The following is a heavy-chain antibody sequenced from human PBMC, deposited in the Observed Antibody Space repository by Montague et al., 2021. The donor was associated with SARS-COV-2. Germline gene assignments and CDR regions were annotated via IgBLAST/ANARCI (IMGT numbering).Heavy chain of an antibody. CDR2: MVYSGRN. V-gene: IGHV4-39*01. CDR3: ARHDHTDFGNPNWFDP. J-gene: IGHJ5*02. D-gene: IGHD5-18*01. CDR1: GDSINSDTAF. Sequence: SETLSLTCTVSGDSINSDTAFWGWVRQSPGKGLEWIGSMVYSGRNFYNGALRSRLTISVDTSENQFSLELRAVTAADTGLYYCARHDHTDFGNPNWFDPWGQGTLVTVSS.